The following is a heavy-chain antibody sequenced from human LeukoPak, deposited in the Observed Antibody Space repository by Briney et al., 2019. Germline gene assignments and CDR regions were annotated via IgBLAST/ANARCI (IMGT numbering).Heavy chain of an antibody. CDR1: GFSFSKAW. J-gene: IGHJ4*02. Sequence: GGSLRLSCAASGFSFSKAWMSWVRQAPGKGLEWVSSITGDCNYIFYADSVKGRFTISRDNAQNSLFLELNSLRGEDTAVYYCARERNFYYFDYWGQGALVTVSS. CDR3: ARERNFYYFDY. V-gene: IGHV3-21*01. CDR2: ITGDCNYI. D-gene: IGHD3-3*01.